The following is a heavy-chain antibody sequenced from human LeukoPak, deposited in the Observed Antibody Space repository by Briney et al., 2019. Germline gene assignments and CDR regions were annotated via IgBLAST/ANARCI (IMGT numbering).Heavy chain of an antibody. CDR2: IYHSGST. Sequence: PSETLSLTCTVSGYSISSGYYWGWIRQPPGKGLEWIGSIYHSGSTYYNPSLKSRVTISVDTSKNQFSLKLSSVTAADTAVYYCARTYCGGDCYSDLIFDYWGQGTLVTVSS. V-gene: IGHV4-38-2*02. CDR1: GYSISSGYY. CDR3: ARTYCGGDCYSDLIFDY. J-gene: IGHJ4*02. D-gene: IGHD2-21*02.